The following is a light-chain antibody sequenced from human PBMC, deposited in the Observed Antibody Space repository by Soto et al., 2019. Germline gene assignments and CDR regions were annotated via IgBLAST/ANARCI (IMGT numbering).Light chain of an antibody. CDR1: RSNIGSNY. V-gene: IGLV1-47*01. CDR3: ATWDDSLSAVV. CDR2: KNN. Sequence: QSVLTQPPSASETPGQRVTISCSGSRSNIGSNYVYWYQQLPGTAPKLLIYKNNQRPSGVPDRFSGSKSGTSASLAISGLRSEEEADYYCATWDDSLSAVVFGGGTKVTVL. J-gene: IGLJ2*01.